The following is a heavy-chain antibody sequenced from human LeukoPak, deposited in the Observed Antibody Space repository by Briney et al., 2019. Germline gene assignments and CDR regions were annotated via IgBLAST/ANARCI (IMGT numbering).Heavy chain of an antibody. CDR3: ARVQFQWFHP. Sequence: GGSLRLSCAASGFTFSSYGIHWVRQAPGKGLEWVAFIRYDGSNKYYTDSVKGRFTISRDNFKNTLYLQMNSLRAEDTAVYYCARVQFQWFHPWRQGTLVTVSS. V-gene: IGHV3-30*02. J-gene: IGHJ5*02. CDR2: IRYDGSNK. CDR1: GFTFSSYG. D-gene: IGHD6-19*01.